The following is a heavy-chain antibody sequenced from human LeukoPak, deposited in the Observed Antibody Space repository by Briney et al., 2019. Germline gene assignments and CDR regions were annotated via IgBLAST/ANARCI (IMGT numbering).Heavy chain of an antibody. CDR2: IYHTGST. D-gene: IGHD2-15*01. J-gene: IGHJ5*02. CDR1: GGSISSYY. V-gene: IGHV4-59*01. CDR3: ARDLGLGYCSGGSCYEGGYNWFDP. Sequence: SETLSLTCTVSGGSISSYYWSWIRQPPGKGLEWIGYIYHTGSTSYSPSLKSRVTISADTSQNQFSLKLSSVTAADTAVYYCARDLGLGYCSGGSCYEGGYNWFDPWGQGTLVTVSS.